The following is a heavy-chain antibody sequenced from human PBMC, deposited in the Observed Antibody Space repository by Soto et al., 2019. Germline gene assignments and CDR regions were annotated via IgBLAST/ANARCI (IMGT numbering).Heavy chain of an antibody. J-gene: IGHJ4*02. CDR1: GGSISSGGYS. Sequence: QLRLQESGSGLVKPSQTLSLTCAVSGGSISSGGYSWSWIRQPPGKGLEWIGYIYQSGSTDYNPSLKXRXTXSXXTSKNQFSLQLSSVTAADTAVYYCARGDTYYFDSRGYPPDYWGQGTLVTVSS. V-gene: IGHV4-30-2*01. D-gene: IGHD3-22*01. CDR3: ARGDTYYFDSRGYPPDY. CDR2: IYQSGST.